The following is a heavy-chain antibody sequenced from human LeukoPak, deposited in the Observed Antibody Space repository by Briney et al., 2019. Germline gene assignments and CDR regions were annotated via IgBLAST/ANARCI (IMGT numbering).Heavy chain of an antibody. CDR1: GYSFTNNW. CDR2: ISPGDSDT. D-gene: IGHD2-2*01. J-gene: IGHJ6*02. Sequence: GESLKISCKGSGYSFTNNWIGWVRQMPGKGLEWMGIISPGDSDTKYSPSFQGQVTISVDKSISTAYLQWSSLKASDTATYYCARQGGYCSSTSCQGYHYYGMDVWGQGTTVTVSS. CDR3: ARQGGYCSSTSCQGYHYYGMDV. V-gene: IGHV5-51*01.